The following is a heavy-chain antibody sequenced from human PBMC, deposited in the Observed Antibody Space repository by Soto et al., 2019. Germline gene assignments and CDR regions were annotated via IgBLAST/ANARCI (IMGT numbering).Heavy chain of an antibody. Sequence: EVQLVQTGGGLIKPGGSLSLSCAASGLSVSDKYMSWVRQAPGKGLEWVSLTYTGGNSYFADFVKGRFIVSRDISKNTLFLHMNSLAAEDTAVYYCAMEGYAYGLDFWGQGSLVTVSS. V-gene: IGHV3-53*02. J-gene: IGHJ4*02. D-gene: IGHD3-10*01. CDR3: AMEGYAYGLDF. CDR2: TYTGGNS. CDR1: GLSVSDKY.